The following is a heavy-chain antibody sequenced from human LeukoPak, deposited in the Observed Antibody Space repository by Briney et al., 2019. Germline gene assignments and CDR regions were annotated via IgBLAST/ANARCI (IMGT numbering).Heavy chain of an antibody. CDR1: GFTFSNYA. CDR3: TKGTIWLPFDY. V-gene: IGHV3-23*01. D-gene: IGHD5-18*01. J-gene: IGHJ4*02. CDR2: ISGSGGSA. Sequence: GGSLRLSCAASGFTFSNYAMSWARQAPGKGLEWVSAISGSGGSAYYADSVKGRFTISRDNSKNTLYLQMNSLRAEDTAVYYCTKGTIWLPFDYWGQGTLVTVSS.